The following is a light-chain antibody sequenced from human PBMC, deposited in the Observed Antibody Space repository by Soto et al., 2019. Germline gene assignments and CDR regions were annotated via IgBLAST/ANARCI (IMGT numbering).Light chain of an antibody. CDR1: QSVSGN. Sequence: EIVMTQSPATLSVSPGERATLSCRASQSVSGNLAWYQQKPGQAPRLLIYDASKRVTGIPARFSGSGSGTDLTLTISSLEPEDFAVYYCQQRSSWPLTFGGGTKVDIK. J-gene: IGKJ4*01. CDR3: QQRSSWPLT. CDR2: DAS. V-gene: IGKV3-11*01.